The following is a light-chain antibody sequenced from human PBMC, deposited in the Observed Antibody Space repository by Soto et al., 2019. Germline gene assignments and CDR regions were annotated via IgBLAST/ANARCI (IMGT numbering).Light chain of an antibody. CDR3: QQFDSYPLT. CDR2: DAS. Sequence: AVELTQAPSFLSETVGDRVTITCRASQGISTALAWCQQKPGQAPKLLIYDASTLESGVPARFSGSGSVTDFALTISSLQPEDFATYYCQQFDSYPLTFGGGTKVDIK. J-gene: IGKJ4*01. CDR1: QGISTA. V-gene: IGKV1-13*02.